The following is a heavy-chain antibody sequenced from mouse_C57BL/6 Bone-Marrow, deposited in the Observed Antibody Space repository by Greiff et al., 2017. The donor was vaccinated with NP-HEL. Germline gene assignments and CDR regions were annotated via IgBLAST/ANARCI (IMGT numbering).Heavy chain of an antibody. CDR2: IDPSDSET. Sequence: QVQLQQPGAELVRPGSSVKLSCKASGYTFTSYWMHWVKQRPRQGLEWIGNIDPSDSETHYNQKFKDKATLTVDKSSSTAYMQLSSLTSKDSAFYYCAINCSGYDWFAYWGQGTLVTVSA. V-gene: IGHV1-52*01. D-gene: IGHD3-2*02. CDR1: GYTFTSYW. J-gene: IGHJ3*01. CDR3: AINCSGYDWFAY.